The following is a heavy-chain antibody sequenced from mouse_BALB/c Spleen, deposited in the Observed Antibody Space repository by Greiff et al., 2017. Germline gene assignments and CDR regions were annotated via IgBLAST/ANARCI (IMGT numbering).Heavy chain of an antibody. CDR1: GFTFSSYG. CDR2: INSNGGST. CDR3: ARETRRGAMDY. V-gene: IGHV5-6-3*01. D-gene: IGHD2-13*01. J-gene: IGHJ4*01. Sequence: DVQLVESGGGLVQPGGSLKLSCAASGFTFSSYGMSWVRQTPDKRLELVATINSNGGSTYYPYSVKGRFTISRDNAKNTLYLQMGSLKSEDTAMYYCARETRRGAMDYWGQGTSVTVSS.